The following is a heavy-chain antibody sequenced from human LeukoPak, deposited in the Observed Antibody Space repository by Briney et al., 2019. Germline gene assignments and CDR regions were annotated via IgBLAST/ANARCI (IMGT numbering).Heavy chain of an antibody. CDR1: GFTFSSYA. J-gene: IGHJ6*02. Sequence: GGSLRLSCAASGFTFSSYAMHWVRQAPGKGLEWVAVISYDGSNKYYADSVKGRFTISRDNSKNTLYLQMNSLRAEDTAVYYCARDRGIVVVLAAIPLVYGMDVWGQGTTVTVSS. D-gene: IGHD2-2*01. CDR2: ISYDGSNK. CDR3: ARDRGIVVVLAAIPLVYGMDV. V-gene: IGHV3-30-3*01.